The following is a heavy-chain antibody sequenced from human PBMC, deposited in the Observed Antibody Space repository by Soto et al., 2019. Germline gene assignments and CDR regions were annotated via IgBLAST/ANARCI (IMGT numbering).Heavy chain of an antibody. V-gene: IGHV1-46*01. J-gene: IGHJ5*02. CDR2: INPSGDST. CDR3: VRAHALGFSNWFDP. D-gene: IGHD3-10*01. Sequence: ASVKVSCKGAGYTFSNYYMHWVRQAPGQGLEWMGIINPSGDSTSYAQEFQGRVTMSADTSASTAYMDLARLKSDDTAVYYCVRAHALGFSNWFDPWGRGTLVTVSS. CDR1: GYTFSNYY.